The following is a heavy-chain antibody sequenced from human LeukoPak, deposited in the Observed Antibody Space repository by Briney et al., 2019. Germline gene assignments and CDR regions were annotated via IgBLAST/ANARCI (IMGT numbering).Heavy chain of an antibody. CDR3: ARAGSLGYCSSTSCYAFDY. CDR1: GFSFSDYA. D-gene: IGHD2-2*01. CDR2: LSGSGTRI. V-gene: IGHV3-23*01. J-gene: IGHJ4*02. Sequence: GGSLRLSCAAHGFSFSDYAMSWVRQAPGKGLEWVSSLSGSGTRILFADSVKGRFTISRDNAKNSLYLQMNSLRAEDTAVYYCARAGSLGYCSSTSCYAFDYWGQGTLVTVSS.